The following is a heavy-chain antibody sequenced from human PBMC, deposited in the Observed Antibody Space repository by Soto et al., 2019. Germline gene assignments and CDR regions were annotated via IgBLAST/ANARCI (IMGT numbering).Heavy chain of an antibody. CDR1: GYTFSSYA. J-gene: IGHJ4*02. V-gene: IGHV1-3*01. D-gene: IGHD3-10*01. CDR3: ARASLWFGELSPPGY. Sequence: ASVKVSCKASGYTFSSYAMHWVRQAPGQSLEWMGWINAGNGNTKYSQKFQGRLTITRDTSATTVYMELSSLRSEDTAVYYCARASLWFGELSPPGYWGQGTLVTVS. CDR2: INAGNGNT.